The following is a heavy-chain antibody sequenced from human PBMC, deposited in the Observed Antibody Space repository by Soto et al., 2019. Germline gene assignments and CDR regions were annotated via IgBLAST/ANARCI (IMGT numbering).Heavy chain of an antibody. CDR1: GYTFTSYD. CDR2: MNPNSGNA. Sequence: QVQLVQSGAEVKKPGASVKVSCKASGYTFTSYDINWVRQATGQGLEWMGWMNPNSGNAGYSQKFEGRVTMNRNTSTSTAYMELSSLESEDTAVYYCARLDGFGVYYGMDVWGQGTTVTVSS. V-gene: IGHV1-8*01. J-gene: IGHJ6*02. D-gene: IGHD3-10*01. CDR3: ARLDGFGVYYGMDV.